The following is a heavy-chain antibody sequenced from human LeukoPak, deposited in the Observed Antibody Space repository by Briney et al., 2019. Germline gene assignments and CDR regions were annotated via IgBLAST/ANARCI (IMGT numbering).Heavy chain of an antibody. D-gene: IGHD6-19*01. CDR2: ISAYNGNT. Sequence: ASVKISCKASGYTFTSYGISWVRQAPGQGLEWMGWISAYNGNTNYAQKLQGRVTMTTDTSTSTAYMELRSLRSDDTAVYYCACRRGGWPEGVYYYGMDVWGQGTTVTVSS. V-gene: IGHV1-18*01. CDR1: GYTFTSYG. J-gene: IGHJ6*02. CDR3: ACRRGGWPEGVYYYGMDV.